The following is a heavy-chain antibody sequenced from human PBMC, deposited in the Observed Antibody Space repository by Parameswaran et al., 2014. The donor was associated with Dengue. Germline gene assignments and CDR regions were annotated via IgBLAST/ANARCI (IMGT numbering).Heavy chain of an antibody. CDR2: IIPILRIA. V-gene: IGHV1-69*02. D-gene: IGHD2-2*01. Sequence: VRQMPGKGLEWMGRIIPILRIANYAQKFQGRVTLTADKSTSTAYMELSSLRSEDTAVYYCASRYCSSTSCLGWFDPWGQGTLVTVSS. J-gene: IGHJ5*02. CDR3: ASRYCSSTSCLGWFDP.